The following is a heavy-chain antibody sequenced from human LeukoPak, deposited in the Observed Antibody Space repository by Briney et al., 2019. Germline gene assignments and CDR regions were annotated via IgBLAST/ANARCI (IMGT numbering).Heavy chain of an antibody. Sequence: GGSLRLSCAASGFSFSDSWMTWIRQAPGKGLEWVANINEDGSQKYFVDSVKGRFTISRDNAKNSLYLQMNSLRAEDMALYYCAKSDSGSYRADSFDYWGQGTLVTVSS. J-gene: IGHJ4*02. V-gene: IGHV3-7*03. CDR3: AKSDSGSYRADSFDY. CDR1: GFSFSDSW. D-gene: IGHD1-26*01. CDR2: INEDGSQK.